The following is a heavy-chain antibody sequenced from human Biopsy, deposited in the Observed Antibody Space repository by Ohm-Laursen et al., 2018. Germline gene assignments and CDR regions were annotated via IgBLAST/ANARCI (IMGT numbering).Heavy chain of an antibody. J-gene: IGHJ3*01. Sequence: SDTLSLTCTVSGGSITDDYWSWIRQSPGKGLEWIGFISKGGDTTYNPSLGGRVAISVDTSKNQFSLKLSSVTAADTAIFFCARLYRLDDYWNDDPPDAFDVWGQGTRVTVSS. CDR1: GGSITDDY. CDR3: ARLYRLDDYWNDDPPDAFDV. CDR2: ISKGGDT. D-gene: IGHD1-1*01. V-gene: IGHV4-59*07.